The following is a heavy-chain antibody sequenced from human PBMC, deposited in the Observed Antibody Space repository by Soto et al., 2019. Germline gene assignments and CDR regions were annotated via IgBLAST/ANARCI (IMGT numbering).Heavy chain of an antibody. CDR1: GYTFTDYY. CDR3: ARVIARHYYDSRKGWSGMYV. D-gene: IGHD3-22*01. CDR2: IIPIVGTA. J-gene: IGHJ6*02. Sequence: ASVKVSCQASGYTFTDYYIHWVRQAPGHGVEWMGGIIPIVGTANYEQTFQGRVTMTADESTSTAYMELSSMRSEDTAVYYWARVIARHYYDSRKGWSGMYVWGQGTTVTVSS. V-gene: IGHV1-69*13.